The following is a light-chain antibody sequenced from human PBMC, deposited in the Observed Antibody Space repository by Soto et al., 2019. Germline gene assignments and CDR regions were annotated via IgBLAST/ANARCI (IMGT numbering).Light chain of an antibody. J-gene: IGLJ1*01. CDR3: SSYKSSSTGV. V-gene: IGLV2-14*01. CDR1: SSDVGGYNY. Sequence: QSALTQPASVSGSPGQSITISCTGTSSDVGGYNYVSWYQQHPGKAPKLMIYEVSNRPSGVSNRFSGSKSGNTASLTISGLQAEDEADYSCSSYKSSSTGVFGTGTKLTVL. CDR2: EVS.